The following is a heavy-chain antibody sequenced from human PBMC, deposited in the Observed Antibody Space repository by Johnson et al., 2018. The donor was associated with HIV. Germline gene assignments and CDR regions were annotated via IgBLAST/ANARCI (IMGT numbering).Heavy chain of an antibody. CDR3: ARDRGSSRDALDV. V-gene: IGHV3-30*19. J-gene: IGHJ3*01. CDR2: ISYDGTNK. D-gene: IGHD6-19*01. Sequence: VQLVESGGGVVQPGGSLRLSCAASGFTFTSYGMHWVRQAPGKGLEWVALISYDGTNKYYANSVKGRFTISRDNSKNTLYLQMNSLRAEDTALYYCARDRGSSRDALDVWGQGTMVTVSS. CDR1: GFTFTSYG.